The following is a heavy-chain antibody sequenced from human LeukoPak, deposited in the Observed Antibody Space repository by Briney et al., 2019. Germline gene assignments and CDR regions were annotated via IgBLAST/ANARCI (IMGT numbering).Heavy chain of an antibody. J-gene: IGHJ4*02. Sequence: GGSLRLSCAASGFTLSNYGMNWVRQAPGKGLEWISHISSSSSTVYYADSVKGRFTISRDDAKNSLYLQMNSLRDEDTAVYYCASAAVAGTVCWGQGTLVTVSS. V-gene: IGHV3-48*02. CDR3: ASAAVAGTVC. CDR1: GFTLSNYG. D-gene: IGHD6-19*01. CDR2: ISSSSSTV.